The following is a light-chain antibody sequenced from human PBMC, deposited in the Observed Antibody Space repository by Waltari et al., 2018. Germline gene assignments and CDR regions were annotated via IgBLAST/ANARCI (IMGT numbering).Light chain of an antibody. Sequence: DIQMTQSPSTLSASVGDRVTITCRASQSISSNSAWYQQKTRTAPKLLIYKAFRLETAIPSRFSGSCSPAEIALTINSLPAYDFSTYCRQNFNSFPFTFGQGTKLEIK. V-gene: IGKV1-5*03. CDR1: QSISSN. J-gene: IGKJ2*01. CDR3: QNFNSFPFT. CDR2: KAF.